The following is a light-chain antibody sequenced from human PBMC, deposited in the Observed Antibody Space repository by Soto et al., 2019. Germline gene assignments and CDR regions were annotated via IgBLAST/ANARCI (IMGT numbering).Light chain of an antibody. CDR2: KAS. CDR3: QQSYSTPFVT. Sequence: DIQMTQSPSTLSGSVGDRVTITCRASQTISSWLAWYQQKPGKAPKLLIYKASTLKSGVPSRFSGSRSGTDFTLTISSLQPEDFATYYCQQSYSTPFVTFGQGTRLENK. J-gene: IGKJ5*01. V-gene: IGKV1-5*03. CDR1: QTISSW.